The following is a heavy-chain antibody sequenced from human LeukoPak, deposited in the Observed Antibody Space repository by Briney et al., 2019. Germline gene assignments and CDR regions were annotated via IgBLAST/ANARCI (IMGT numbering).Heavy chain of an antibody. CDR3: ARRASGSYGP. CDR1: GYSISSSNW. CDR2: IYYSGST. D-gene: IGHD1-26*01. Sequence: PSDTLSLTCAVSGYSISSSNWWGWIRQPPGKGLEWIGSIYYSGSTYYNPSLKSRVTISVDTSKNQFSLKLSSVTAADTAVYYCARRASGSYGPWSQGTLVTVSS. J-gene: IGHJ5*02. V-gene: IGHV4-38-2*01.